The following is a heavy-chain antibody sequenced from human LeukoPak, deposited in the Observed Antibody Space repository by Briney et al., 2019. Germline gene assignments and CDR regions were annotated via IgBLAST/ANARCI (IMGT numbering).Heavy chain of an antibody. J-gene: IGHJ4*02. CDR3: ARDHPYYYGSGSYPLDY. CDR2: ISAYNGNT. Sequence: ASVKVSCKASGYTFTSYGISWVRQAPGQGLEWMGWISAYNGNTNYAQKLQGRVTMTTDTSTSTAYMELRSLRSDDTAVYYCARDHPYYYGSGSYPLDYWGQGTLVTVSS. V-gene: IGHV1-18*01. D-gene: IGHD3-10*01. CDR1: GYTFTSYG.